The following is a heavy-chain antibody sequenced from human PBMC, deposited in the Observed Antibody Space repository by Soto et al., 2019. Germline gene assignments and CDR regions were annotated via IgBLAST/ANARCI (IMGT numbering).Heavy chain of an antibody. CDR3: TREGLTADAAAGKPNYYYYGMDV. CDR1: GFTFGDYA. Sequence: PVGSLRLSCTASGFTFGDYAMSWVRQAPGKGLEWVGFIRSKAYGGTTEYAASVKGRFTISRDDSKSIAYLQMNSLKTEDTAVYYCTREGLTADAAAGKPNYYYYGMDVWGQGTTVTVSS. D-gene: IGHD6-13*01. CDR2: IRSKAYGGTT. V-gene: IGHV3-49*04. J-gene: IGHJ6*02.